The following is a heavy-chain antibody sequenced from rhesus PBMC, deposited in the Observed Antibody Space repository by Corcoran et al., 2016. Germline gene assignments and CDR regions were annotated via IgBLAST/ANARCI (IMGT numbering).Heavy chain of an antibody. CDR2: IYGSSTHT. J-gene: IGHJ4*01. CDR3: ARESSPIDY. Sequence: QVQLQESGPGVVKPSETLSLTCAVSGGSISDSYWWSWICQPPGKGREWIEYIYGSSTHTNYTPALKVPLTITNDTSKNQFSWKRSSVTAADTAVYYCARESSPIDYWGQGVLVTVSS. CDR1: GGSISDSYW. V-gene: IGHV4S10*01.